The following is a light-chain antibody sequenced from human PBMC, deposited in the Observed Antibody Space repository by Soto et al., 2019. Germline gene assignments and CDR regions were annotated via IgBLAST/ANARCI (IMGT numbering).Light chain of an antibody. CDR1: SSDVGSYRF. V-gene: IGLV2-8*01. Sequence: QSVLTQPPSASGSPGQSVTISCTGTSSDVGSYRFVSWYQQHPGKAPKLLIYEVSKRPSGVPDRFSASTSGNTASLTVSGLQADDEADYYCSSYTNINTRACVFGTGTKVTVL. J-gene: IGLJ1*01. CDR2: EVS. CDR3: SSYTNINTRACV.